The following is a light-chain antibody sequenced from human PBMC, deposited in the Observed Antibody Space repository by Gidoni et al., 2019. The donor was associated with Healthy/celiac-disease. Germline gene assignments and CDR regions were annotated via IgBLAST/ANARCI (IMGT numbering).Light chain of an antibody. V-gene: IGKV4-1*01. Sequence: DIVMTKSTDSLAVSLGERATINCKSSQSVLYSSNNKNYLAWYQQKPGQPPKLLIYWASTRESGVPDRFSGSGSGTDFPLTISSLQSEDVAVYYCQPYYSTPPAFGQGTKVEIK. CDR2: WAS. CDR1: QSVLYSSNNKNY. CDR3: QPYYSTPPA. J-gene: IGKJ1*01.